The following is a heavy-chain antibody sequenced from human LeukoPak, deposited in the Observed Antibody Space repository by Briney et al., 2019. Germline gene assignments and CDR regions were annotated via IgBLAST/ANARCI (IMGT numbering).Heavy chain of an antibody. CDR2: IIPIFGTA. Sequence: SVKVSCKASGGTFSSYAISWVRQAPGQGLEWMGGIIPIFGTANYAQKFQGRVTITTDGSTSTAYMELSSLRSEDTAVYYCARGGGSYHQTTFDYWGQGTLVTVSS. CDR1: GGTFSSYA. D-gene: IGHD1-26*01. J-gene: IGHJ4*02. V-gene: IGHV1-69*05. CDR3: ARGGGSYHQTTFDY.